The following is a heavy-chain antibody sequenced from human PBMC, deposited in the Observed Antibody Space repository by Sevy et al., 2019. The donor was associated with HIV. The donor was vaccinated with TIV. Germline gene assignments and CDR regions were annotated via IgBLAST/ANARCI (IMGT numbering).Heavy chain of an antibody. Sequence: ALVKVSCKASGYIFTSYGISWVRQAPGQGLEWMGWISNYNGNTNYAQKVQGRVTMTTDTSTSTAYMELRSLRSDDTAVYYCARGTTMIGHGVLSYGMDVWGQGTTVTVSS. CDR2: ISNYNGNT. CDR1: GYIFTSYG. J-gene: IGHJ6*02. CDR3: ARGTTMIGHGVLSYGMDV. D-gene: IGHD3-22*01. V-gene: IGHV1-18*01.